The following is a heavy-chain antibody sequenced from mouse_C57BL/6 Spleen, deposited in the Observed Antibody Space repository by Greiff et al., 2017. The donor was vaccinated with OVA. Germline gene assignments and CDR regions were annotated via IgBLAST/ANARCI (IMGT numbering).Heavy chain of an antibody. CDR2: ISSGGSYT. J-gene: IGHJ3*01. Sequence: EVQLVESGGDLVKPGGSLKLSCAASGFTFSSYGMSWVRQTPDKRLEWVATISSGGSYTYYPDSVKGRFTISRDNAKNTLYLQMSSLKSEDTAMYYCARLLTGSFAYWGQGTLVTVSA. CDR1: GFTFSSYG. D-gene: IGHD4-1*01. V-gene: IGHV5-6*01. CDR3: ARLLTGSFAY.